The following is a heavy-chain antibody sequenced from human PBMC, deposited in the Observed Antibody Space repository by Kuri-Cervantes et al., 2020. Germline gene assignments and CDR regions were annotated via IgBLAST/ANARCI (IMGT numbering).Heavy chain of an antibody. J-gene: IGHJ4*02. CDR3: ASLSSKMATTGGY. Sequence: GESLKISCAASGFTFSSYSVNWVRQAPGKGLEWVSYISSSSSTIYYADSVKGRFTISRDNAKNSLYLQMNSLRDEDTAVYYCASLSSKMATTGGYWGQGTLVTVSS. V-gene: IGHV3-48*02. CDR2: ISSSSSTI. CDR1: GFTFSSYS. D-gene: IGHD5-24*01.